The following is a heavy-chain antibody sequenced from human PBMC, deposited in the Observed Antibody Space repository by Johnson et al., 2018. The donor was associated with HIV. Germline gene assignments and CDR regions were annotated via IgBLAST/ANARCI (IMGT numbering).Heavy chain of an antibody. CDR3: VRDAFDFRDATGRFGGAGFDI. D-gene: IGHD3-16*01. CDR1: GFTVSSNY. CDR2: ISGSGGST. J-gene: IGHJ3*02. V-gene: IGHV3-53*01. Sequence: VQVVESGGGLIQPGGSLRLSCAASGFTVSSNYMSWVRQAPGKGLEWVSVISGSGGSTYYADSVTGRFTISRDNAKNSLSLQMNSLRAEDTAVYYWVRDAFDFRDATGRFGGAGFDIWGQGTVVTVSS.